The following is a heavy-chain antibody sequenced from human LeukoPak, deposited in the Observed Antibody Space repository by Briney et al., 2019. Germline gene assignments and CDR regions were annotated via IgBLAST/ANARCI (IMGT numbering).Heavy chain of an antibody. D-gene: IGHD5-24*01. CDR3: ASPIFDY. CDR1: GFTFSRYW. CDR2: IKQDGSEK. Sequence: PGGSLRLSCAASGFTFSRYWMSWVRQAPGKGLEWVANIKQDGSEKYYVDSVKGRFTISRDNAKNSLYLQMNSLRAEDTAVYYCASPIFDYWGQGTLVTVSS. J-gene: IGHJ4*02. V-gene: IGHV3-7*01.